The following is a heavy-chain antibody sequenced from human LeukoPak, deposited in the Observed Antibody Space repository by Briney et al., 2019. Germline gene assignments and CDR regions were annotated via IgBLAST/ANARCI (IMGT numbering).Heavy chain of an antibody. J-gene: IGHJ6*02. V-gene: IGHV1-2*02. CDR1: GYTLTGYS. CDR2: INPSSGGT. D-gene: IGHD5-12*01. CDR3: ARDIGYDYSFYYGMDV. Sequence: ASVKVSCMASGYTLTGYSIHWVRQAPGQGLEWMGWINPSSGGTKYAQKFQGRVTMARDTSISAAYMELSRLRSDDTAVYYCARDIGYDYSFYYGMDVWGQGTTVTVSS.